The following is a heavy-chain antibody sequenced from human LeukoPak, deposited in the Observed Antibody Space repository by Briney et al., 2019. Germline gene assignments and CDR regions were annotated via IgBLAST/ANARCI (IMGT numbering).Heavy chain of an antibody. CDR1: GFTFSSYG. Sequence: PGGSLRLSCAASGFTFSSYGMHWVRQAPGKGLEWVAVIWYDGSNKYYAYSVKGRFTISRDNSKNTLYLQMNSLRAEDTAVYYCAKEESAFGYYDTPSAFDIWGQGTMVTVSS. CDR2: IWYDGSNK. CDR3: AKEESAFGYYDTPSAFDI. D-gene: IGHD3-22*01. J-gene: IGHJ3*02. V-gene: IGHV3-33*06.